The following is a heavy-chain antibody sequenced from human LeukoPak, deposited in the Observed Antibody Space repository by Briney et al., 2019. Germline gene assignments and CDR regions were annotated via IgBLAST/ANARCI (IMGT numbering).Heavy chain of an antibody. Sequence: GGSLRLSCAASGFTFSGYWMHWVRQAPGKGLVWVSRINSDGSSTSYADSVKGRFTISRDNAKNTLYLQMNSLRAEDTAVYYCAMGPYYYDSSGYYYWGQGTLVTVSS. CDR2: INSDGSST. V-gene: IGHV3-74*01. J-gene: IGHJ4*02. D-gene: IGHD3-22*01. CDR3: AMGPYYYDSSGYYY. CDR1: GFTFSGYW.